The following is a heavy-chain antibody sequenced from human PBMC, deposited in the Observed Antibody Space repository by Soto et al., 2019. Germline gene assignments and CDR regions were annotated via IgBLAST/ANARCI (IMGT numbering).Heavy chain of an antibody. CDR2: ISAYNGNT. V-gene: IGHV1-18*01. CDR1: GYTFTSYG. Sequence: ASVKVSCKASGYTFTSYGISWVRQAPGQGLEWMGWISAYNGNTNYAQKLQGRVTMTTDTSTSTAYMELRSLRSDDTAVYYCARSPIGVPAATGYYYGMDVWGQGTTVTVSS. CDR3: ARSPIGVPAATGYYYGMDV. D-gene: IGHD2-2*01. J-gene: IGHJ6*02.